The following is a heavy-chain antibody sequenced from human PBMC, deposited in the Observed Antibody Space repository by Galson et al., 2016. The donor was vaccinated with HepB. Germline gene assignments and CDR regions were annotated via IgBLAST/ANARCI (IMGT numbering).Heavy chain of an antibody. J-gene: IGHJ3*02. Sequence: SETLSLTCSVSGGSISSTNWWNWVRQSPEKGLEWIGGIFHTGTTNDNPSFKSRVIMSVDKSKNDFSLKLTSVTAADTAVYYCARGGAFIGQTRTGFDIWGQGTMVTVSS. V-gene: IGHV4-4*02. CDR3: ARGGAFIGQTRTGFDI. D-gene: IGHD1-26*01. CDR1: GGSISSTNW. CDR2: IFHTGTT.